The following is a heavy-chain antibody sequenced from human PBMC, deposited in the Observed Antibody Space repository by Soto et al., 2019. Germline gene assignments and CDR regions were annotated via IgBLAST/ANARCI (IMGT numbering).Heavy chain of an antibody. V-gene: IGHV1-69*01. CDR2: IIPIFGTA. Sequence: QVQLVQSGAEVKKPGSSVKVSCKASGGTFSSYAISWVRQAPGQGLEWMGGIIPIFGTANYAQKFQGRVTIPADESTSTAYMELSSLRSEDTAVYYCARDQENIVVVPAAIPYYYYGMDVWGQGTTVTVSS. CDR1: GGTFSSYA. D-gene: IGHD2-2*02. CDR3: ARDQENIVVVPAAIPYYYYGMDV. J-gene: IGHJ6*02.